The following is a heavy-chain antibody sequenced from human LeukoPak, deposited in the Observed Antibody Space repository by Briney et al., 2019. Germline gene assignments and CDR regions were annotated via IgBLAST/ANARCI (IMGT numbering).Heavy chain of an antibody. D-gene: IGHD3-10*01. J-gene: IGHJ3*02. CDR3: ARGRSWYYYGSGSYPVGAFDI. Sequence: NPSETLSLTCAVYGGSFSGYYWSWIRQPPGKGLEWIGEINHSGSTNYNPSLKGRVTISVDTSKNQFSLKLSSVTAADTAVYYCARGRSWYYYGSGSYPVGAFDIWGQGTMVTVSS. V-gene: IGHV4-34*01. CDR2: INHSGST. CDR1: GGSFSGYY.